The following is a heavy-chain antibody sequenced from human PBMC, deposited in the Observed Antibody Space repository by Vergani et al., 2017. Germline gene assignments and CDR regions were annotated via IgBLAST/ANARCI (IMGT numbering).Heavy chain of an antibody. D-gene: IGHD6-19*01. Sequence: QVQLQESGPGLVKPSETLSLTCAVYGGSFSGYYWSWIRQPPGKGLEWIGELNHSGSTNYNPFLKSRLTISVDTSKNQFSLKLSSVTAADTAVYYCAKDNSLRSGWYVSPNWFDPWGQGTLVTVSS. CDR2: LNHSGST. V-gene: IGHV4-34*10. CDR1: GGSFSGYY. CDR3: AKDNSLRSGWYVSPNWFDP. J-gene: IGHJ5*02.